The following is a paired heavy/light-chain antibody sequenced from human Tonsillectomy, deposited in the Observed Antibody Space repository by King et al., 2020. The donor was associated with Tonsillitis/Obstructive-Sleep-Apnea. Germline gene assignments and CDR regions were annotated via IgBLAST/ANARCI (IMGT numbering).Light chain of an antibody. CDR1: SSNIGSNT. V-gene: IGLV1-44*01. CDR3: AAWDDSLNGYV. J-gene: IGLJ1*01. Sequence: QSVLTQPPSASGTPGQRVTISCSGSSSNIGSNTVNWYQQLPGTAPKLLIYSNNQRPSGVPDRFSGSRSGTSAALAISGLQSEDEADYHCAAWDDSLNGYVFGTGTKVTVL. CDR2: SNN.
Heavy chain of an antibody. J-gene: IGHJ6*03. D-gene: IGHD1-26*01. CDR3: ARDGGSYWASNFYYYYYMDV. V-gene: IGHV1-18*01. CDR1: GYIFTNFG. CDR2: VSPYTGNI. Sequence: QVQLVQSGAEVKKPGASVKVSCKASGYIFTNFGINWVRQAPGQGLEWMGWVSPYTGNINYAQKLQGRVTMTTDTSTSTAFMELKSLRSDDTAVYYCARDGGSYWASNFYYYYYMDVWGKGTTVTVSS.